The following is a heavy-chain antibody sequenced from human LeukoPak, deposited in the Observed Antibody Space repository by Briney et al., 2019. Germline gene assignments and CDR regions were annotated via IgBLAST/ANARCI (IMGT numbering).Heavy chain of an antibody. V-gene: IGHV3-7*01. J-gene: IGHJ4*02. D-gene: IGHD2-2*01. CDR3: ARPRGCGSARCNNFDY. CDR2: MSEDGNEI. Sequence: GGSLRLSCTVSGFIFSDFSMSWVRQAPGKGLEWVAKMSEDGNEIFYVDSVKGRFTISRDNTKKSLYLQLNSLRPEDSAVYYCARPRGCGSARCNNFDYWGQGTLVTVSS. CDR1: GFIFSDFS.